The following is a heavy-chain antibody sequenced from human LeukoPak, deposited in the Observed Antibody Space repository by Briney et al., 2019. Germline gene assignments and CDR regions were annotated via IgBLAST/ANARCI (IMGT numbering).Heavy chain of an antibody. Sequence: GAPVKVSCKASGYTFTGYYMHWVRQAPGQGLEWMGWINPNSGGTNYAQKFQGRVTMTRDTSISTAYMELSRLRSDDTAVYYCARPHKRYCSSTSCYMVLGYWGQGTLVTVSS. V-gene: IGHV1-2*02. CDR2: INPNSGGT. CDR1: GYTFTGYY. D-gene: IGHD2-2*02. J-gene: IGHJ4*02. CDR3: ARPHKRYCSSTSCYMVLGY.